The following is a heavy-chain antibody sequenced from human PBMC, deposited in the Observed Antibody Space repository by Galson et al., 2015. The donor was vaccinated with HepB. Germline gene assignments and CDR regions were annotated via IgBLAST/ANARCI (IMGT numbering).Heavy chain of an antibody. Sequence: SVKVSCKASGYTFIGIGISWVRQAPGQGPEWMGWINTSYGKANYAQKLQGRVTMTTDTSTHTAYMDLRSLRSDDTAVYYCARAVSPRQSNCEGSAYYASHALGEGT. D-gene: IGHD3-22*01. CDR2: INTSYGKA. CDR1: GYTFIGIG. CDR3: ARAVSPRQSNCEGSAYYASHA. J-gene: IGHJ3*01. V-gene: IGHV1-18*01.